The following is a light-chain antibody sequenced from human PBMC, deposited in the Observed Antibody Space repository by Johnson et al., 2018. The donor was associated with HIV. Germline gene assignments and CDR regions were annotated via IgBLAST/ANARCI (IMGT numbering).Light chain of an antibody. CDR1: SSNIGNNY. Sequence: HSVLTQPPSVSAAPGQKVTISCSGSSSNIGNNYVSWYQQLPGTAPKLLIYENNKRPSGIPDRFSGSKSGTSATLGITGLTTGDEADYYCGTWDSSLSAPGYVFGTGTKVTVL. CDR2: ENN. V-gene: IGLV1-51*02. CDR3: GTWDSSLSAPGYV. J-gene: IGLJ1*01.